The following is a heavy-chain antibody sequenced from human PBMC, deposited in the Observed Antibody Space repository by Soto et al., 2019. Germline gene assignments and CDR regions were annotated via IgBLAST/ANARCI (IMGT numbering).Heavy chain of an antibody. CDR2: ISYDGSNK. J-gene: IGHJ4*02. CDR1: GFTFSSYA. Sequence: LRLSCAASGFTFSSYAMHWVRQAPGKGLEWVAVISYDGSNKYYADSVKGRFTISRDNSKNTLYLQMNSLRAEDTAVYYCAREIAAAGLYFDYWGQGTLVTVSS. CDR3: AREIAAAGLYFDY. V-gene: IGHV3-30-3*01. D-gene: IGHD6-13*01.